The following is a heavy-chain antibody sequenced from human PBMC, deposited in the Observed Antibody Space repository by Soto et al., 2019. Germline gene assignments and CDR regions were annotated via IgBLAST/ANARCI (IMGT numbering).Heavy chain of an antibody. V-gene: IGHV3-23*01. D-gene: IGHD3-22*01. CDR1: GFTFSSYA. Sequence: PGGSLRLSCAASGFTFSSYAMSWVRQAPGKGLEWVSAISGSGGSTYYADSVKGRFTISRDNSKNTRYLQMNSLRAEDTAVYYCAKENYYDSSGYYLDAFDIWGQGTMVTVSS. CDR2: ISGSGGST. J-gene: IGHJ3*02. CDR3: AKENYYDSSGYYLDAFDI.